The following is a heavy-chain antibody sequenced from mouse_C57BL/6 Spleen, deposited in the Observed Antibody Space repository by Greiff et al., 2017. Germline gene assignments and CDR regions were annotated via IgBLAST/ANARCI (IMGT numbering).Heavy chain of an antibody. Sequence: QVQLQQPGAELVKPGASVKLSCKASGYTFTSYWMHWVKQRPGQGLEWIGMIHSNSGSTNYNEKFKSKATLTVDKSSSPAYMQLSSLTSGDSAVYYCARRLGGGNYFDYWGQGTTLTVSS. CDR2: IHSNSGST. CDR3: ARRLGGGNYFDY. J-gene: IGHJ2*01. D-gene: IGHD4-1*01. CDR1: GYTFTSYW. V-gene: IGHV1-64*01.